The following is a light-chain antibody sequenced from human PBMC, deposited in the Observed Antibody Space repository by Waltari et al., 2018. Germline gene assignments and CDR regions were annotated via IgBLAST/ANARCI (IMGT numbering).Light chain of an antibody. Sequence: EVVLTQSPGTLSLSPGERATLFCRASQSISRYLCWYQQRPGQAPRLLIYGASIRAAGIPDGFSGSGSGTDFTLSISILEPEDFAVYYCQNHERLPATFGQGTRVEIK. CDR2: GAS. J-gene: IGKJ1*01. CDR3: QNHERLPAT. CDR1: QSISRY. V-gene: IGKV3-20*01.